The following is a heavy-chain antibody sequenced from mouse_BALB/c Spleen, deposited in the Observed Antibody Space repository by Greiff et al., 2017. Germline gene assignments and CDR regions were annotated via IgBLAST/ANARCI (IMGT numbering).Heavy chain of an antibody. V-gene: IGHV3-2*02. D-gene: IGHD3-3*01. CDR2: ISYSGST. CDR3: ARGGDDWYFDV. Sequence: EVKVEESGPGLVKPSQSLSLTCTVTGYSITCDYAWNWIRQFPGNKLEWMGYISYSGSTSYNPSLKSRISITRDTSKNQFFLQLNSVTTEDTATYYCARGGDDWYFDVWGAGTTVTVSS. CDR1: GYSITCDYA. J-gene: IGHJ1*01.